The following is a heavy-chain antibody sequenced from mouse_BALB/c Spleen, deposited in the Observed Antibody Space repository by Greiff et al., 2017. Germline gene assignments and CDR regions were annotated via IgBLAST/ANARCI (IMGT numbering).Heavy chain of an antibody. CDR1: GFTFSSYA. Sequence: DVMLVESGGGLVKPGGSLKLSCAASGFTFSSYAMSWVRQTPEKRLEWVASISSGGSTYYPDSVKGRFTISRDNARNILYLQMSSLRSEDTAMYYCARGGKLYDDFDYWGQGTTLTVSS. CDR3: ARGGKLYDDFDY. J-gene: IGHJ2*01. V-gene: IGHV5-6-5*01. CDR2: ISSGGST. D-gene: IGHD2-12*01.